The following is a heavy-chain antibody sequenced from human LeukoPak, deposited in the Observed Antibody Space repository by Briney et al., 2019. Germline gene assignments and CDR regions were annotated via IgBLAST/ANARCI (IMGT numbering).Heavy chain of an antibody. D-gene: IGHD3-3*01. V-gene: IGHV5-51*01. CDR3: ARVDYDFWSGYGYMDV. Sequence: RGESLKITCKGSGYSFTSYWIGWVRQMPGKGLEWMGIIYPGDSDTRYSPSFQGQVTISADKSISTAYLQWSSLKASDTAMYYCARVDYDFWSGYGYMDVWGKGTTVTVSS. CDR1: GYSFTSYW. J-gene: IGHJ6*03. CDR2: IYPGDSDT.